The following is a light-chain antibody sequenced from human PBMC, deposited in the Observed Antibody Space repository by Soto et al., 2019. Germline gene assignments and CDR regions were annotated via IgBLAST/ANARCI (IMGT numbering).Light chain of an antibody. Sequence: EIVMTQSPATLSVSPGERVTFSCRASQRIYSNLAWYQHTPGQAPRLLISGASTGATGLPSRFSGSGSGTDFTLTINSLQSEDVAVYYCQQYHNWPVTFGGGTKV. V-gene: IGKV3-15*01. CDR2: GAS. J-gene: IGKJ4*01. CDR3: QQYHNWPVT. CDR1: QRIYSN.